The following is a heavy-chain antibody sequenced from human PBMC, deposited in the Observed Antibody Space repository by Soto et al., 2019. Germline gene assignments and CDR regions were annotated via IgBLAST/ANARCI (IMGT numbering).Heavy chain of an antibody. Sequence: ASVKVSCKVYGYTFNSYDFTWVRQAPGQGLEWMGWIGAYTGNTNYAEKFQGRVSLTIDASTSTAYMELRSLTADDTARYYCARNNIYVLDLWGKGTMVPVAS. D-gene: IGHD1-20*01. V-gene: IGHV1-18*01. CDR2: IGAYTGNT. CDR1: GYTFNSYD. J-gene: IGHJ6*04. CDR3: ARNNIYVLDL.